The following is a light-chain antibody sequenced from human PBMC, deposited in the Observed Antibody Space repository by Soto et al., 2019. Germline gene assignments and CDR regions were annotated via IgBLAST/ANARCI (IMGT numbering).Light chain of an antibody. CDR1: QGISSY. Sequence: IQLTQSPSSLSASVGDRVTITCRASQGISSYLAWYQQKPGKAPKLLIYAASTLQSGVPSRFSGSASGTNFTPTISSVQPEDFAPKYWQQLNSYPITFGQGTVLEIK. J-gene: IGKJ5*01. CDR2: AAS. CDR3: QQLNSYPIT. V-gene: IGKV1-9*01.